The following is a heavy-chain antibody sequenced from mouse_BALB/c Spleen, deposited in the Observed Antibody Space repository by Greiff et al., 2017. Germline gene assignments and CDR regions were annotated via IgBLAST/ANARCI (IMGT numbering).Heavy chain of an antibody. Sequence: EVHLVESGGGLVQPKGSLKLSCAASGFTFNTYAMNWVRQAPGKGLEWVARIRSKSNNYATYYADSVKDRFTISRDDSQSMLYLQMNNLKTEDTAMYYCVRGRYYGYVYAMDYWGQGTSVTVSS. CDR1: GFTFNTYA. V-gene: IGHV10-1*02. CDR3: VRGRYYGYVYAMDY. D-gene: IGHD1-2*01. J-gene: IGHJ4*01. CDR2: IRSKSNNYAT.